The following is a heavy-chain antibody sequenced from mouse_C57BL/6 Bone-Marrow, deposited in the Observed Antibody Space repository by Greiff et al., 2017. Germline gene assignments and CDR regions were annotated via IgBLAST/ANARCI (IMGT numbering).Heavy chain of an antibody. V-gene: IGHV3-6*01. CDR1: GYSITSGYY. CDR3: ARFITTMGDY. Sequence: EVKLQESGPGLVKPSQSLSLTCSVTGYSITSGYYWNWIRQFPGNKLEWMGYISYDGSNNYNPSLKNRISITRDTSKNQFFLKLNSVTTEDTATYYCARFITTMGDYWGQGTSVTVSS. CDR2: ISYDGSN. D-gene: IGHD1-1*01. J-gene: IGHJ4*01.